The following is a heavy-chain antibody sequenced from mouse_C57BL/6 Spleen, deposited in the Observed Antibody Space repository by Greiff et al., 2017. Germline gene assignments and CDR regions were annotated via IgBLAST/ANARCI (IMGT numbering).Heavy chain of an antibody. CDR1: GFSLTSYG. Sequence: VQLQQSGPGLVQPSQSLSITCTVSGFSLTSYGVHWVRQSPGKGLEWLGVIWRGGSTDYNAAFMSRLSITKDNSKSQVFFKMNSLQADDTAIYYCAKNGGSSYEDYAMDYWGQGTSVTVSS. J-gene: IGHJ4*01. V-gene: IGHV2-5*01. D-gene: IGHD1-1*01. CDR2: IWRGGST. CDR3: AKNGGSSYEDYAMDY.